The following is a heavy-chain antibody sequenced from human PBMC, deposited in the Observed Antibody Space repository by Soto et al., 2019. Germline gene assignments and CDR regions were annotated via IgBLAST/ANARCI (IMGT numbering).Heavy chain of an antibody. D-gene: IGHD6-13*01. CDR3: ARDYNRGSSFRDY. J-gene: IGHJ4*02. CDR2: ISSSSSYI. Sequence: GGSLRLSCAASGFTFSSYSMNWVRQAPGKGLEWVSSISSSSSYIYYADSVKGRFTISRDNAKNSLYLQMNSLRAEDTAVYYCARDYNRGSSFRDYWGQGTLVTVSS. V-gene: IGHV3-21*01. CDR1: GFTFSSYS.